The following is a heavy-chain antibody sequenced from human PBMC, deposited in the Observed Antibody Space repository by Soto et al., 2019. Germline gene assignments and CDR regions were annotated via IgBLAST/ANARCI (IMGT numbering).Heavy chain of an antibody. CDR2: IIPILGIA. Sequence: QVQLVQSGAEVKKPGSSVKVSCKASGGTFSSYTISWVRQAPGQGLEWMGRIIPILGIANYAQKFQGRVTITADKSTGTAYMELSSLRSEDTAVYYCATSYTGYCSSTSCPYYYYGMDVWGQGTTVTVSS. CDR1: GGTFSSYT. CDR3: ATSYTGYCSSTSCPYYYYGMDV. D-gene: IGHD2-2*01. V-gene: IGHV1-69*02. J-gene: IGHJ6*02.